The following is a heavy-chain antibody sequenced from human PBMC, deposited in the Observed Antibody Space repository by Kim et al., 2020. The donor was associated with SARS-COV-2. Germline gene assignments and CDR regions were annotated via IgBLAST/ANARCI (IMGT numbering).Heavy chain of an antibody. D-gene: IGHD1-26*01. V-gene: IGHV3-9*01. J-gene: IGHJ3*02. CDR1: GFTFDDYA. CDR3: AKDSYSGSPHGGAFDI. Sequence: GGSLRLSCEASGFTFDDYAMHWVRQAPGKGLEWVSGISWNSGSIGYADSVKGRFTISRDNAKNSLYLQMNSLRAEDTALYYCAKDSYSGSPHGGAFDIWGQWTMVTVSS. CDR2: ISWNSGSI.